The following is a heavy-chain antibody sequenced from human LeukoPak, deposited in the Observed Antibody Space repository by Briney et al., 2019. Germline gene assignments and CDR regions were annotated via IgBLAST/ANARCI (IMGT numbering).Heavy chain of an antibody. V-gene: IGHV3-33*08. Sequence: GGSLRLSCAASGFTFSDYAMHWVRQAPGKGLEWVAVIWKDGSKKYYADSVKGRFTISRDNSKNTLDLQMNSLRDEDTAVYYCAREEGSSGYYNHWGQGILVTVSS. J-gene: IGHJ5*02. D-gene: IGHD3-22*01. CDR2: IWKDGSKK. CDR3: AREEGSSGYYNH. CDR1: GFTFSDYA.